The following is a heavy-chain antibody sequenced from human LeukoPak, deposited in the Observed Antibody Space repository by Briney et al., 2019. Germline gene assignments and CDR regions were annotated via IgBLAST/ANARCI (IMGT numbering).Heavy chain of an antibody. CDR3: ATEVLSYSGFYRTFDY. V-gene: IGHV1-24*01. Sequence: GASVKVSCKVSGYTLTELSTHWVRQAPGKGLEWMGGFDPEDGETIYAQKFQGRVTMTEDTSTDTAYMELSSLRSEDTAVYYCATEVLSYSGFYRTFDYWGQGTLVTVSS. CDR1: GYTLTELS. CDR2: FDPEDGET. D-gene: IGHD1-26*01. J-gene: IGHJ4*02.